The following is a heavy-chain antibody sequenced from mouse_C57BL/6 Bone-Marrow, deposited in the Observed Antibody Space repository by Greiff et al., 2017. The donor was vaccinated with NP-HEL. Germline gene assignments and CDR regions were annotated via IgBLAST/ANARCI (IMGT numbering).Heavy chain of an antibody. V-gene: IGHV5-4*03. CDR3: ARGTGRVYAMDY. Sequence: EVKVVESGGGLVKPGGSLKLSCAASGFTFSSYAMSWVRQTPEKRLEWVATISDGGSYTYYPDNVKGRFTISRDNAKNNLYLQMSHLKSEDTAMYYCARGTGRVYAMDYWGQGTSVTVSS. D-gene: IGHD4-1*01. CDR2: ISDGGSYT. J-gene: IGHJ4*01. CDR1: GFTFSSYA.